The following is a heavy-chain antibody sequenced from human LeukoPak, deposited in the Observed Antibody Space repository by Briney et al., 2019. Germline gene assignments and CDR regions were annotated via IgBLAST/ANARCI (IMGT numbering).Heavy chain of an antibody. CDR1: GGSFSGYY. CDR3: ARQDDYDSSGYVGYYFDY. V-gene: IGHV4-34*01. D-gene: IGHD3-22*01. Sequence: PSETLSLTCAVYGGSFSGYYWNWIRQPPGKGLEWIGEINHSGSTNYNPSLKSRVTISVDTFKNQFSLKLSSVTAADTAVYYCARQDDYDSSGYVGYYFDYWGQGTLVTVSS. J-gene: IGHJ4*02. CDR2: INHSGST.